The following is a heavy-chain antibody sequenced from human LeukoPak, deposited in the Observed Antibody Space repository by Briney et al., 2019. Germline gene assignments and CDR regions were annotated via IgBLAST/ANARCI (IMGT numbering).Heavy chain of an antibody. J-gene: IGHJ3*02. Sequence: SGTLSLTCAVSGDSIANPQWWSWVRQPPGKGLEWLGEIYYSGTANYNPSLGSRVTMSVDKSKNQLSLRLSSVTAADTAVYYCARDGVVGATRFDAFDIWGQGTMVTVSS. CDR3: ARDGVVGATRFDAFDI. CDR2: IYYSGTA. V-gene: IGHV4-4*02. CDR1: GDSIANPQW. D-gene: IGHD1-26*01.